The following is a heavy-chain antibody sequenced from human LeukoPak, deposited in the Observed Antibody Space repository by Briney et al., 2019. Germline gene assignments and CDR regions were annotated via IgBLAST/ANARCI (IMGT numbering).Heavy chain of an antibody. J-gene: IGHJ4*02. D-gene: IGHD3-22*01. Sequence: GGSLRLSCAASGFTFSSYWMSWVRQAPGKGLEWVANIKQDGSEKYYVDSVKGRFTLSRDNAKNSLYLQMNSLRAEDTAVYYCAREEYDSSGYLRYYFDYWGQGTLVTVSS. CDR2: IKQDGSEK. CDR3: AREEYDSSGYLRYYFDY. CDR1: GFTFSSYW. V-gene: IGHV3-7*01.